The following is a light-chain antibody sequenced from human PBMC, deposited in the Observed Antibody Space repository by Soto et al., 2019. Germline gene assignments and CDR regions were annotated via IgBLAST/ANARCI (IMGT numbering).Light chain of an antibody. Sequence: DIVMTQSPASLAVSLGERATINCKSSQSVLYSSNNKNYLAWYQQKPGLPPKLLIYWASTRESGVPDRFSGSGSGTDFTLTISSLQAEDVAVYYCQQYYSTARFGGGTKVEIK. CDR2: WAS. J-gene: IGKJ4*01. CDR3: QQYYSTAR. CDR1: QSVLYSSNNKNY. V-gene: IGKV4-1*01.